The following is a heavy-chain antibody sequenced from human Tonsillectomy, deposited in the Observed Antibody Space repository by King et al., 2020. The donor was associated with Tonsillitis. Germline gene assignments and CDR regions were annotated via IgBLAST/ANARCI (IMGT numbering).Heavy chain of an antibody. D-gene: IGHD2-2*01. J-gene: IGHJ6*02. CDR2: VYYTGTT. CDR3: ARHGAVVPAARGMDV. Sequence: QLQESGPQLVKPSETLSLTCTVSGGSINSASYYWGWVRQPPGKGLECIGSVYYTGTTYYNPSLKSRVTMSVDTSKNHFSLKPISVTAADTAVYYCARHGAVVPAARGMDVWGQGTTVTVSS. CDR1: GGSINSASYY. V-gene: IGHV4-39*01.